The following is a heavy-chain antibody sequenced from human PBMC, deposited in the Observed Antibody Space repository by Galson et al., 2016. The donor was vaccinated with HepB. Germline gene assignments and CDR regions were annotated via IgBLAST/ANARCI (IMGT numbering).Heavy chain of an antibody. CDR3: ARLLRIDCTANSRYAGWFDP. Sequence: ETLSLTRTVSGGSLKSNTSYWSWIRQPPGRGLKWIGTIYYLGNTYHNPSLSSRLTMSVDKSNNNFSLKLTSVTAADTAVYFCARLLRIDCTANSRYAGWFDPWGRGTLVSVSS. CDR1: GGSLKSNTSY. D-gene: IGHD6-25*01. CDR2: IYYLGNT. J-gene: IGHJ5*01. V-gene: IGHV4-39*02.